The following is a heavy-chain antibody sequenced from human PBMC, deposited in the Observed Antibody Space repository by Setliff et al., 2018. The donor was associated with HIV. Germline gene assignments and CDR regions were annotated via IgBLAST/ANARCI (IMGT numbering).Heavy chain of an antibody. Sequence: TSETLSLTCTVSGDSMSSDNYFWVWVRQPPGKGLEWMGNIFHSGNTYYSPSLKSRVTTSLDTSMNQFSLKLTSVTAADTALYYCARYRRFADYIDVWGKGTTVTVSS. CDR3: ARYRRFADYIDV. CDR1: GDSMSSDNYF. CDR2: IFHSGNT. V-gene: IGHV4-39*01. J-gene: IGHJ6*03. D-gene: IGHD1-26*01.